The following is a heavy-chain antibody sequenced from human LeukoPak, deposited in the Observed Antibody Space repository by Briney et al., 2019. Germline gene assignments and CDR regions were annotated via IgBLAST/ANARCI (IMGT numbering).Heavy chain of an antibody. Sequence: SVKVSCKASGGTFSSYAISWVRQAPGQGLEWMGGIIPIFGTANYAQKFQGRVTITADESTSTAYMGLSSLRSEDTAVYYCARGGTSGSYYGSFYWGQGTLVTVSS. D-gene: IGHD1-26*01. V-gene: IGHV1-69*13. CDR3: ARGGTSGSYYGSFY. CDR2: IIPIFGTA. J-gene: IGHJ4*02. CDR1: GGTFSSYA.